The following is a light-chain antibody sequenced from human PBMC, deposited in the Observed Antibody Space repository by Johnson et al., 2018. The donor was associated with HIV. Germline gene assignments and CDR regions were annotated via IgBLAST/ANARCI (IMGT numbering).Light chain of an antibody. Sequence: VLTQPPSVSAAPGQKVTISCSGSSSNIGNNYVSWYQQLPGTAPKLLIYDNDKRPSGIPDRFSASKSDTSATLGITGLQPGDEANYYCGTWDGGLSIYVFGTGTEVTVL. CDR1: SSNIGNNY. J-gene: IGLJ1*01. V-gene: IGLV1-51*01. CDR3: GTWDGGLSIYV. CDR2: DND.